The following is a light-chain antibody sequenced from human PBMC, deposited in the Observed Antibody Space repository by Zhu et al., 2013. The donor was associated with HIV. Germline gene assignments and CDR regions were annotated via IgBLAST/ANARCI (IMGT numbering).Light chain of an antibody. CDR3: SSYTSSSTLRV. Sequence: QSVLTQPPSASGTPGQRVTISCSGSSSNIGSNTVSWYQQLPGTAPKLLIYSSSQRPSRVPDRFSGSKSGNTASLTISGLQAEDEADYYCSSYTSSSTLRVFGGGTKLTVL. CDR1: SSNIGSNT. J-gene: IGLJ2*01. CDR2: SSS. V-gene: IGLV1-44*01.